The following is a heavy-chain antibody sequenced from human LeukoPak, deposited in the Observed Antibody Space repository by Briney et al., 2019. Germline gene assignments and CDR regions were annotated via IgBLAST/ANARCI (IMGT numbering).Heavy chain of an antibody. Sequence: SETLSPTCAVYGGSFSGYYWSWIRQPPGKGLEWIGEINHSGSTNYNPSLKSRVTISVDTSKNQFSLKLSSVTAADTAVYYCARLCGGDCYGAFDIWGQGTMVTVSP. CDR2: INHSGST. CDR1: GGSFSGYY. J-gene: IGHJ3*02. V-gene: IGHV4-34*01. D-gene: IGHD2-21*02. CDR3: ARLCGGDCYGAFDI.